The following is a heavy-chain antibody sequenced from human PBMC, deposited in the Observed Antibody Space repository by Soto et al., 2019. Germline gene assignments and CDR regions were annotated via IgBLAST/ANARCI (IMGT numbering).Heavy chain of an antibody. Sequence: QVELVESGGGVDQPGRSLRLSCAASGFSFSSYGMHWVRQAPGKGLEWVAVIWYDGSNKYYADSVKGRFTISRDNSKNTLYLQMNSLSAEDTAVYYCARDDCSGGRCYPDYWGQGTLVTVSS. J-gene: IGHJ4*02. CDR2: IWYDGSNK. CDR3: ARDDCSGGRCYPDY. CDR1: GFSFSSYG. V-gene: IGHV3-33*01. D-gene: IGHD2-15*01.